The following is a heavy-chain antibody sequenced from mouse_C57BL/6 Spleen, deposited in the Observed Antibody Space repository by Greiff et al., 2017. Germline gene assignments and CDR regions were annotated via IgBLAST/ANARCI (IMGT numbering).Heavy chain of an antibody. D-gene: IGHD2-10*02. Sequence: EVQLQQSGPELVKPGASVKISCKASGYTFTDYYMNWVKQSHGKSLEWIGDINPNNGGTSYNQKFKGKATLTVDKSSSTAYMELRSLTSEDSAVYYCARGYGNYVGAMDYWGQGTSVTVSS. CDR3: ARGYGNYVGAMDY. V-gene: IGHV1-26*01. J-gene: IGHJ4*01. CDR2: INPNNGGT. CDR1: GYTFTDYY.